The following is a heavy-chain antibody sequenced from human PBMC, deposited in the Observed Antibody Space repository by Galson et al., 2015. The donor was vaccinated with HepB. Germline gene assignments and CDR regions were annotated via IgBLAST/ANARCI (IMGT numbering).Heavy chain of an antibody. CDR2: MYRNGLTI. J-gene: IGHJ4*02. CDR1: GFVFSAYS. CDR3: ARDSGITGADAC. D-gene: IGHD1-14*01. V-gene: IGHV3-48*01. Sequence: SLRLSCAASGFVFSAYSMTWVRQAPEKGLEWVSYMYRNGLTIYYADSVKGRFTISRDNAKNSLYLQMNSLRVEDTAVYYCARDSGITGADACWGQGTLVPVSS.